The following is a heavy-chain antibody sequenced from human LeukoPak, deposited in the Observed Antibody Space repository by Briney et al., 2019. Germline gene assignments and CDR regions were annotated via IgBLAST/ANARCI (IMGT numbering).Heavy chain of an antibody. V-gene: IGHV1-2*06. CDR1: GYTFNGYY. D-gene: IGHD4-17*01. J-gene: IGHJ4*02. CDR3: ACTDYGDYKF. Sequence: ASVKVSCKGSGYTFNGYYMQWVGQAPGEGLEWMGRIKPNSGGTNYAQKFQGRGTITRETVNSTDYMEVRRLRSDDTAVFYCACTDYGDYKFWGQGTLVTVSS. CDR2: IKPNSGGT.